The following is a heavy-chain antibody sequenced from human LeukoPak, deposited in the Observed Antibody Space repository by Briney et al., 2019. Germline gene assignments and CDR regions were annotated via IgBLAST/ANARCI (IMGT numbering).Heavy chain of an antibody. CDR3: LRGDRRDY. Sequence: AGGSLRLSCAPSGFTFNTYSMNWARQAPGKGLEWVSSIDSSSGYMFYADSVKGRFIISRDNAKNSLYLQMNRLRAEDKAVYYCLRGDRRDYWGQGTLVTVSS. V-gene: IGHV3-21*06. J-gene: IGHJ4*02. CDR2: IDSSSGYM. CDR1: GFTFNTYS.